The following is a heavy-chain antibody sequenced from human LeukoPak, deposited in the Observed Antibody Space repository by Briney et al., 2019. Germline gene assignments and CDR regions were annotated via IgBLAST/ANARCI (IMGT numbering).Heavy chain of an antibody. Sequence: PGGSLRLSCAASGFTFSHYAMHWVRQAPGKGLEWVAGTSYDGSSIYYADSVKGRFTISRDNSRNILHLQMNGLRAEDTAVFYCSRGRVAVNPYYFDSWGQGTLVTVSS. V-gene: IGHV3-30*04. D-gene: IGHD6-19*01. CDR3: SRGRVAVNPYYFDS. CDR2: TSYDGSSI. J-gene: IGHJ4*02. CDR1: GFTFSHYA.